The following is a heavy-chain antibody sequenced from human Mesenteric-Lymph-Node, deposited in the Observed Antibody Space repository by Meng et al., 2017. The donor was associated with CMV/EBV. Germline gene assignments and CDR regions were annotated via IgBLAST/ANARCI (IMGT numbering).Heavy chain of an antibody. J-gene: IGHJ6*02. CDR3: VRDPVLSGLDV. V-gene: IGHV3-69-1*01. Sequence: GESLKISCAASGFTFSDYFMSWVRQAPGKGLEWVAYIGTGSTKYYADSLEGRFNVSRDDAKNSLYLQMNSLGGEDTAVYFCVRDPVLSGLDVWGQGTTVTVSS. CDR1: GFTFSDYF. CDR2: IGTGSTK.